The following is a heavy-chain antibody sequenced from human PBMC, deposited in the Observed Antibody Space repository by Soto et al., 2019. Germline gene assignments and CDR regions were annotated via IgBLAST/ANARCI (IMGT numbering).Heavy chain of an antibody. J-gene: IGHJ4*02. V-gene: IGHV1-8*01. CDR1: GYTFTNYD. Sequence: AASVKGSCKASGYTFTNYDINWVRQATGQGLEWMGWMNPNSGNTGYAQKFQGRVTMTRNTSISTAYMELSSLRSEDTAVYYCARADKYQLLGVGYWGQGTLVTVSS. CDR2: MNPNSGNT. CDR3: ARADKYQLLGVGY. D-gene: IGHD2-2*01.